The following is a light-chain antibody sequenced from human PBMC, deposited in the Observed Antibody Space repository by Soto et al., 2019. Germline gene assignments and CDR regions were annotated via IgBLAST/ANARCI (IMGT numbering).Light chain of an antibody. Sequence: QSVLTQPPSASGTPGQRVTISCSGSSSNIGSHTVNWYQQISGTAPKLLIDSNNERPSGVPDRFSDSKSGTSASLAISGLQSEDEAVYYCAAWDDSLNAWVFGGGTKVTVL. CDR3: AAWDDSLNAWV. J-gene: IGLJ3*02. V-gene: IGLV1-44*01. CDR1: SSNIGSHT. CDR2: SNN.